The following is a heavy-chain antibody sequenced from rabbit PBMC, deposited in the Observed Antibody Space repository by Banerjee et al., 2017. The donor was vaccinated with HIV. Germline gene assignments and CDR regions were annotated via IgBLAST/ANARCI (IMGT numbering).Heavy chain of an antibody. J-gene: IGHJ4*01. V-gene: IGHV1S45*01. CDR2: INAVTGKA. CDR3: ARGSAAMTMVITGFYFNL. CDR1: GFSFSNKAV. D-gene: IGHD2-1*01. Sequence: QQQLVESGGGLVKPEGSLKLSCIASGFSFSNKAVMCWVRQAPGKGLEWIACINAVTGKAVYASWAKGRFTISKASSTTVTLQMTTLTAVDTATYFCARGSAAMTMVITGFYFNLWGPGTLVTVS.